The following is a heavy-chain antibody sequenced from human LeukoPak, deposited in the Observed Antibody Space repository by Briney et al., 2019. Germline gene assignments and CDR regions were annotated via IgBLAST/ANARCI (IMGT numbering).Heavy chain of an antibody. CDR2: IYPGDSDT. J-gene: IGHJ4*02. CDR1: GYSFTSYW. Sequence: GESLKISCKGSGYSFTSYWIGWVRQMPGKGLEWRGIIYPGDSDTRYSPSFQGQVTISADTSISTAYLQWSSLKASDTAMYYCARRRGSGSYYQDFDYWGQGTLVTVSS. D-gene: IGHD1-26*01. V-gene: IGHV5-51*01. CDR3: ARRRGSGSYYQDFDY.